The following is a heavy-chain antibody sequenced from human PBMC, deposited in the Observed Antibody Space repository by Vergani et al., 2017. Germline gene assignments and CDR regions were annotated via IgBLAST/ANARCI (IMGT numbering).Heavy chain of an antibody. J-gene: IGHJ4*02. CDR2: VLFDGSNE. CDR3: ARDLAYCHVGSCAL. CDR1: GFTFNRYG. Sequence: QVQLVQSGGAVVQPGGSLRLSCVASGFTFNRYGMQWVRQAPGKGLEWVAYVLFDGSNEYYADSVKGRFIVSRDNSNDALYLQMNSLRTDDTAVYYCARDLAYCHVGSCALWGQGSVVTVSS. D-gene: IGHD2-15*01. V-gene: IGHV3-30*02.